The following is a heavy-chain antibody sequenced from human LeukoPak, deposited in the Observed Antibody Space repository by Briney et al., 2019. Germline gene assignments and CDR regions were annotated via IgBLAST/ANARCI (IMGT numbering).Heavy chain of an antibody. V-gene: IGHV4-59*01. CDR3: ARDYCTSTTYPNWFDP. CDR2: IYYSGST. Sequence: SETLSLTCTVAGGSLSSYSWSWIRQPPGKGLEWIGSIYYSGSTNYNPSLKSRVTISVDTSKNQFSLKRSSVTAADTAVYYCARDYCTSTTYPNWFDPWGQGTLVTVSS. J-gene: IGHJ5*02. D-gene: IGHD2-2*01. CDR1: GGSLSSYS.